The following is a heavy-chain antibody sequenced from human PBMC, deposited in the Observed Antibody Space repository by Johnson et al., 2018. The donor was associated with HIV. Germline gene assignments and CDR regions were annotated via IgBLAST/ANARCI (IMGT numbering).Heavy chain of an antibody. J-gene: IGHJ3*02. CDR1: AFTSSSYS. V-gene: IGHV3-30*14. CDR2: ISSDGRNE. CDR3: ARDRLSSSSYKDAFDI. D-gene: IGHD2-2*02. Sequence: QVQLVESGGGVVQPGRSLRLSCAASAFTSSSYSMHWVRQAPGKGLEWVAVISSDGRNEYYTESVGGRFTISRDNSKNTLHLQLNSLRSEDTAVYYCARDRLSSSSYKDAFDIWGQGTMVTVSS.